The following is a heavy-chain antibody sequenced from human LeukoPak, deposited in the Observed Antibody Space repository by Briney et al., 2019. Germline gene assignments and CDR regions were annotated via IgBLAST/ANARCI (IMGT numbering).Heavy chain of an antibody. J-gene: IGHJ4*02. D-gene: IGHD6-6*01. V-gene: IGHV5-51*01. CDR3: ARRQYSSSFSYYFDY. CDR1: GYSFTSYW. CDR2: IYPGDSDT. Sequence: GESLQISCKGSGYSFTSYWIGWVRQMPGKGPEWMGIIYPGDSDTRYSPSFQGQVTISADKSISTAYLQWSSLKASDTAMYYCARRQYSSSFSYYFDYWGQGTLVTVSS.